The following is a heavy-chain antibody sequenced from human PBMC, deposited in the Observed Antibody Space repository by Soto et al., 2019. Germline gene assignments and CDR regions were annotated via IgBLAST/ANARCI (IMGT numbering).Heavy chain of an antibody. CDR2: ISTAGDT. CDR1: GFTFSNYD. CDR3: ARGRLIYLYYFDY. J-gene: IGHJ4*02. D-gene: IGHD2-2*02. Sequence: EVQLVESGGGLVQPGGSLRLSCAASGFTFSNYDMHWVRQVTGKGLEWVSTISTAGDTYYPGSVKGRFTISRENAKNSLYLQMTSIRAEDTVMYYWARGRLIYLYYFDYWGQGTLVTVS. V-gene: IGHV3-13*01.